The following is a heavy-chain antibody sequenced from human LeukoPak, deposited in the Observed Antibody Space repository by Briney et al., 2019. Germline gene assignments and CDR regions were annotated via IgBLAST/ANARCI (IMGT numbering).Heavy chain of an antibody. CDR3: ARVGGYCSSTSCYRSFDP. V-gene: IGHV4-4*02. CDR2: IYHSGST. J-gene: IGHJ5*02. CDR1: GGSISSSNW. Sequence: SETLSLTCAVSGGSISSSNWWSWVRQPPGKGLEWIGEIYHSGSTNYNPSLKSRVTISVDKSKNQFSLKLSSVTAADTAAYSSARVGGYCSSTSCYRSFDPWGQGTLVTVSS. D-gene: IGHD2-2*01.